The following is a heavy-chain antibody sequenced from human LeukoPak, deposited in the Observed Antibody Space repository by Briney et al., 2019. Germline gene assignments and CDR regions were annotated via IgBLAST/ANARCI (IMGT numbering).Heavy chain of an antibody. V-gene: IGHV3-15*01. CDR1: GFTFSNAW. J-gene: IGHJ6*03. Sequence: GGSLRLSCAASGFTFSNAWMSWVRQAPGKGLEWVGRIKSKTDGGITDYAAPVKGRFTISRDDSKNTLYLQMNSLKTEDTAVYYCTGGYDGYYYYYMDVRGKGTTVTVSS. CDR2: IKSKTDGGIT. D-gene: IGHD5-12*01. CDR3: TGGYDGYYYYYMDV.